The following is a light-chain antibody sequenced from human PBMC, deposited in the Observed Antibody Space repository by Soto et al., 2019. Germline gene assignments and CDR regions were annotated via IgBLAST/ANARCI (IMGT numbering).Light chain of an antibody. CDR1: QVIVSW. V-gene: IGKV1D-12*01. CDR3: QQANSFPLT. Sequence: DIQMTQSPSSVSASVGDSVTITYRASQVIVSWLAWYQQKPGKAPNLLIYGASTLQSGVPSRFSGSRSGTDFTLTISSLQPEDFATYYCQQANSFPLTFGGGTKVEIK. J-gene: IGKJ4*01. CDR2: GAS.